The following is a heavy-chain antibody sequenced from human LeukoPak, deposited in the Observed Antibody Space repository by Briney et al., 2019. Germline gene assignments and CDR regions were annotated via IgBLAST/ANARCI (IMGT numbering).Heavy chain of an antibody. V-gene: IGHV3-72*01. D-gene: IGHD7-27*01. Sequence: GGSLRLSCAASGFTFSDHHMDWVRQAPGEGLEWVARIRNKANRYTTEYAASVKGRFTISRDDSENSLYLQMDSLKTEDTAVYYCARSPLGIAPFDYWGQGTLVTVFS. J-gene: IGHJ4*02. CDR1: GFTFSDHH. CDR3: ARSPLGIAPFDY. CDR2: IRNKANRYTT.